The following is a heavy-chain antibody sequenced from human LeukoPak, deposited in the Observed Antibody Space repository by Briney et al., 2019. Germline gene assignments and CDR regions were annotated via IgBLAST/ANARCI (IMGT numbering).Heavy chain of an antibody. Sequence: PGRSLRLSCAASGFTFSSYGMHWVRQAPGKGLEWVAVISYDGSNKYYADSVKGRFTISRDNSKNTLYLQMNSLRAEDTAVYYCAKDRLGAAAGNFDYWGQGTLVTVSS. CDR1: GFTFSSYG. CDR3: AKDRLGAAAGNFDY. J-gene: IGHJ4*02. D-gene: IGHD6-13*01. V-gene: IGHV3-30*18. CDR2: ISYDGSNK.